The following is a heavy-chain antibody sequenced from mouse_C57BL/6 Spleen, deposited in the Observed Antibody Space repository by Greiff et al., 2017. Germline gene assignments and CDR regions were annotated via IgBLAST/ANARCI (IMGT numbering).Heavy chain of an antibody. CDR3: AREGVDGGFAY. CDR1: GYAFTNYL. V-gene: IGHV1-54*01. Sequence: VQLVESGAELVRPGTSVKVSCKASGYAFTNYLIEWVKQRPGQGLEWIGVINPGSGGTNYNEKFKGKATLTADKSSSTAYMQLSSLTSEDSAVYFCAREGVDGGFAYWGQGTLVTVSA. J-gene: IGHJ3*01. CDR2: INPGSGGT.